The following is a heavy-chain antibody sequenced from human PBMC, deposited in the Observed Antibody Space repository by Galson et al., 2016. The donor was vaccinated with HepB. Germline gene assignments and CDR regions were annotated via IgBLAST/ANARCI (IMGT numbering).Heavy chain of an antibody. Sequence: YLRLSCAASGFTLSTYAMSWVRQAPGKGLEWVSSSSGTGATAYYADSVKGRFTISRDNLRNTLYLQLDSLRAEDTALYYCTRYGYNHLAFDIWGRGTMVTVSS. V-gene: IGHV3-23*01. J-gene: IGHJ3*02. CDR1: GFTLSTYA. CDR3: TRYGYNHLAFDI. CDR2: SSGTGATA. D-gene: IGHD5-24*01.